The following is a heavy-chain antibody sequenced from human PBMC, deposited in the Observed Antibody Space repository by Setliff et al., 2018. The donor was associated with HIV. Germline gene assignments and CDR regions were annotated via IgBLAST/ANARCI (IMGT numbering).Heavy chain of an antibody. CDR2: IYYTGST. V-gene: IGHV4-31*03. J-gene: IGHJ5*02. D-gene: IGHD6-19*01. CDR3: ARQFPPYHSGAHYSDL. Sequence: PSETLSLTCTVSGGSISSGGYYWSWIRQLPGKGLEWIGYIYYTGSTYYNPSLKSRVTISVDTSKNQFSLKLSSVTAADTAVYYCARQFPPYHSGAHYSDLWSQGTLVTVSS. CDR1: GGSISSGGYY.